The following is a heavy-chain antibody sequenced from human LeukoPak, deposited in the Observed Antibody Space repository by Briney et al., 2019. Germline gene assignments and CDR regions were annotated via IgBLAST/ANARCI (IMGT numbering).Heavy chain of an antibody. J-gene: IGHJ3*02. Sequence: SETLSLTCTVSGGSISTSNYYWGWIRQPPGTGLEWIGYIYYSGSTNYNPSLKSRVTISVDTSKNQFSLKLSSVTAADTAVYYCARQGHAGDYYDDRGAFDIWGQGTMVTVSS. V-gene: IGHV4-61*05. CDR2: IYYSGST. CDR3: ARQGHAGDYYDDRGAFDI. D-gene: IGHD3-22*01. CDR1: GGSISTSNYY.